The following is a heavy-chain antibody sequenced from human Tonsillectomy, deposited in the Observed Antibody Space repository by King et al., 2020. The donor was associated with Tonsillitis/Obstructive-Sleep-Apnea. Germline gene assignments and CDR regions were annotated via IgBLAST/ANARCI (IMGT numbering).Heavy chain of an antibody. D-gene: IGHD6-19*01. CDR2: IWYDGSKK. CDR1: GFTFSTYG. CDR3: ARGWGAEAGNFDY. Sequence: VQLVESGGGVVQPGRSLRLSCAASGFTFSTYGMHWVRQAPGKGLEWVAVIWYDGSKKYYADSVKGRFTISRDNSKNTLYVQMDSLRAEDTAVYYCARGWGAEAGNFDYWGQGTLVTVSS. V-gene: IGHV3-33*01. J-gene: IGHJ4*02.